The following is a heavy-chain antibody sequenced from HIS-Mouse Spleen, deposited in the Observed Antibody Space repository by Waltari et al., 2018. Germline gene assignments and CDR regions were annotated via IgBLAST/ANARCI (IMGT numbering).Heavy chain of an antibody. D-gene: IGHD6-6*01. CDR2: INHSGST. J-gene: IGHJ3*02. CDR3: ARKQVAARDDAFDI. CDR1: GGSFSGYY. Sequence: QVQLQQWGAGLLKPSETLSLTCAVYGGSFSGYYWSWIRQPPGKGLEWIGEINHSGSTNYNPSLKSRVTISVDTSKNQFSLKLSSVTAADTAVYYCARKQVAARDDAFDIWGQGTMVTVSS. V-gene: IGHV4-34*01.